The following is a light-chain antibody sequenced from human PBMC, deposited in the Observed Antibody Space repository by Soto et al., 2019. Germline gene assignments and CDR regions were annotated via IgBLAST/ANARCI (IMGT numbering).Light chain of an antibody. CDR2: AES. J-gene: IGKJ2*01. CDR3: QQSYSTPYT. V-gene: IGKV1-39*01. CDR1: QSITSY. Sequence: DTQMTQSPSSLSASVGDRVTITCRASQSITSYLNWYQQKPGQAPILLIYAESSLQVGVPSRFSGSGSGTDFTLTISSLQPEDFAAYYCQQSYSTPYTFGQGTKLEIK.